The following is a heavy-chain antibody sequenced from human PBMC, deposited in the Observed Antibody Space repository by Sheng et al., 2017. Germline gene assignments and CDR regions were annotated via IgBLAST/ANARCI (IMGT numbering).Heavy chain of an antibody. CDR2: IIPILGIA. CDR3: ARDVSTVTPQTYYYANWFDP. V-gene: IGHV1-69*04. CDR1: GGTFSSYA. D-gene: IGHD3-10*01. Sequence: QVQLVQSGAEVKKPGSSVKVSCKASGGTFSSYAISWVRQAPGQGLEWMGGIIPILGIANYAQKFQGRVTITADKSTSTAYMELSSLRSEDTAVYYCARDVSTVTPQTYYYANWFDPWGQGTLVTVSS. J-gene: IGHJ5*02.